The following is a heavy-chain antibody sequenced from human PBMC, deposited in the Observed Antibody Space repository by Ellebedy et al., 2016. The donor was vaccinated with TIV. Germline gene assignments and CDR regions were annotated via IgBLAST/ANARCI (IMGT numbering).Heavy chain of an antibody. Sequence: SLKLSCAASGFTFDDYAMHWVRQAPGKGLEWVSSISWNGRNIGYADSVKGRFTISRDNAKNSLYLQMNSLRAEDMAVYYCEKGRETTAGTRALGGDAFDIWGQGTMVTVSS. J-gene: IGHJ3*02. CDR3: EKGRETTAGTRALGGDAFDI. CDR2: ISWNGRNI. D-gene: IGHD4-23*01. CDR1: GFTFDDYA. V-gene: IGHV3-9*03.